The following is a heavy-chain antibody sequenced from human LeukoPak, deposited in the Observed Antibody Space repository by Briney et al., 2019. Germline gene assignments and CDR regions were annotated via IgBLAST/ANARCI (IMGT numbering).Heavy chain of an antibody. J-gene: IGHJ4*02. D-gene: IGHD2-8*02. CDR3: ARKRGGDFTGPVDY. V-gene: IGHV1-69*04. CDR1: GGTFSSYA. Sequence: SVKVSCKASGGTFSSYAISWVRQAPGQGLEWMGRIIPILGIANYAQKFQGRVTITADKSTSTAYMELSSLRSEDTAVYYCARKRGGDFTGPVDYWGQGTLVTVSS. CDR2: IIPILGIA.